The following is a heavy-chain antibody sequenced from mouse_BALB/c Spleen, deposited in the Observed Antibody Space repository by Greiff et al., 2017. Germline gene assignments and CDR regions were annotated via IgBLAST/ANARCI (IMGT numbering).Heavy chain of an antibody. Sequence: EVMLVESGGGLVKPGGSLKLSCAASGFAFSSYDMSWVRQTPEKRLEWVAYISSGGGSTYYPDTVKGRFTISRDNAKNTLYLQMSSLKSEDTAMYYCARKNLAYGTGDWFAYWGQGTLVTVSA. CDR2: ISSGGGST. J-gene: IGHJ3*01. CDR1: GFAFSSYD. D-gene: IGHD1-1*01. V-gene: IGHV5-12-1*01. CDR3: ARKNLAYGTGDWFAY.